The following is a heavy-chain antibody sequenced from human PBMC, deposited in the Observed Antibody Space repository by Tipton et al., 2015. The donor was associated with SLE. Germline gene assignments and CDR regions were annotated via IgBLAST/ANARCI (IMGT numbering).Heavy chain of an antibody. D-gene: IGHD3-3*01. Sequence: LRLSCTVSGGPISSGSYYWSWIRQPAGKGLEWIGRIYTSGSTNYNPSVRSRVSTSMDTSKNQFSLQMSSVTAADTALYYCARHKLGFSWSYFDSWGQGTLVTVSS. CDR2: IYTSGST. CDR3: ARHKLGFSWSYFDS. CDR1: GGPISSGSYY. V-gene: IGHV4-61*02. J-gene: IGHJ4*02.